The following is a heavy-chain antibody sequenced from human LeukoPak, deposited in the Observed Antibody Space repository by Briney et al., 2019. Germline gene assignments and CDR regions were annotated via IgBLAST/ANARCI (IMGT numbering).Heavy chain of an antibody. V-gene: IGHV4-39*07. J-gene: IGHJ3*02. CDR2: IYYSGST. CDR3: ARAGSLTALGGEAFDI. CDR1: GGSISSSSYY. Sequence: SETLSLTCTVSGGSISSSSYYWGWIRQPPGKGLEWIGSIYYSGSTYYNPSLKSRVTISVDTSKNQFSLKLSSVTAADTAVYYCARAGSLTALGGEAFDIWGQGTMVTVSS. D-gene: IGHD2-21*02.